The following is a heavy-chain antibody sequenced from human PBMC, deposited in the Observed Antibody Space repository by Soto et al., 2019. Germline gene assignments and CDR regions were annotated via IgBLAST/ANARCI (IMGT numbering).Heavy chain of an antibody. CDR3: AGADKTWDQPANFY. D-gene: IGHD1-26*01. J-gene: IGHJ4*02. CDR2: ISAYNGNT. V-gene: IGHV1-18*04. CDR1: GYTFASYG. Sequence: QVQLVQSGAEVKKPGASVKVSCKTSGYTFASYGISWVRQAPGQGLEWMGWISAYNGNTNYAQKVQGRVTMTTDTSTNTAYRELRSRRSDDTAVYYWAGADKTWDQPANFYWGQGTLFTVSS.